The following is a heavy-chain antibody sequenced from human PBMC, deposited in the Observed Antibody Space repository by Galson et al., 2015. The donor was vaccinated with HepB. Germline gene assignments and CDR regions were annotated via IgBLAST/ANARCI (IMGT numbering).Heavy chain of an antibody. J-gene: IGHJ4*02. V-gene: IGHV3-7*01. CDR2: IKQDGSEK. D-gene: IGHD3-3*01. CDR1: GFTFSSYR. Sequence: SLRLSCAASGFTFSSYRMNWVRQAPGKGLEWVANIKQDGSEKYYVDSVKGRFTISRDNAKNSLYLQMNSLRAEDTAVYYCARDYDFRDYWGQGTLVTVSS. CDR3: ARDYDFRDY.